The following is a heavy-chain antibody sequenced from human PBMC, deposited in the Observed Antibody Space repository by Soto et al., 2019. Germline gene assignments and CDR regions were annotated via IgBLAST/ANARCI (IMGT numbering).Heavy chain of an antibody. Sequence: EVQLVDSGGGLVKPGGSLRLSCAASGFSFSNAWMSWVRQPPGKGLEWVGRIKSKTDGGTTDYAAPVKGRFTISRDDSESTLYLQMNSQVTEDTAVYYCTTANRYFYSGQNYYCYYMDVWGKGTTVTVSS. V-gene: IGHV3-15*01. CDR2: IKSKTDGGTT. CDR3: TTANRYFYSGQNYYCYYMDV. D-gene: IGHD6-25*01. CDR1: GFSFSNAW. J-gene: IGHJ6*03.